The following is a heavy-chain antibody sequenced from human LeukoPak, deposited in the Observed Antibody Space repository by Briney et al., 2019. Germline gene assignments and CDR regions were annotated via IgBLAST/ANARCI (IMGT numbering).Heavy chain of an antibody. CDR3: ARDRYYYDSSARYFDY. Sequence: SENLSLNCTVSGGSISSTTYYWDWIRQPAGKGLERNAYIYYRGSTKYNPALKSRVTISVDTSKNQFSLKLSSVTAADTAVYYCARDRYYYDSSARYFDYWGQGTLVTVSS. D-gene: IGHD3-22*01. V-gene: IGHV4-61*05. J-gene: IGHJ4*02. CDR1: GGSISSTTYY. CDR2: IYYRGST.